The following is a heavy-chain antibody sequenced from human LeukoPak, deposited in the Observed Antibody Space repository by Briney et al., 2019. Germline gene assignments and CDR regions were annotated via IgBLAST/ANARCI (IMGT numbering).Heavy chain of an antibody. CDR2: ISYDGSNK. J-gene: IGHJ4*02. D-gene: IGHD1-26*01. Sequence: PGGSLRLSCAASGFTFSSYAMHWVHQAPGKGLEWVAVISYDGSNKYYADSVKGRFTISRDNSKNTLYLQMNSLRAEDTAVYYCARGLGATSPSANRWGQGTLVTVSS. CDR1: GFTFSSYA. CDR3: ARGLGATSPSANR. V-gene: IGHV3-30*04.